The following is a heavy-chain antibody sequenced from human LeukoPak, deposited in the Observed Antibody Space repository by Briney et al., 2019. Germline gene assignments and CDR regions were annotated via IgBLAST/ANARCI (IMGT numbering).Heavy chain of an antibody. D-gene: IGHD6-13*01. J-gene: IGHJ4*02. V-gene: IGHV3-23*01. CDR2: ISGSGGST. CDR3: AKTGGIAAAH. CDR1: GFTFSSYG. Sequence: GGSLRLSCAASGFTFSSYGMTWVRQAPGKGLEWVSAISGSGGSTYYADSVKGRFTISRDNSKNTLYLQMNSLRAEDTALYYCAKTGGIAAAHWGQGTLVTVSS.